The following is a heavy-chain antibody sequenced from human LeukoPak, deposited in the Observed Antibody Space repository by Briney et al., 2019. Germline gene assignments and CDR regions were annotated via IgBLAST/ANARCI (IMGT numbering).Heavy chain of an antibody. CDR3: AKRGGDCGGDCYSAWYFDL. CDR1: VFSFSIYA. Sequence: PGGSLRLSCAASVFSFSIYAMSWVRQAPGKGLEWVSAISGSGGGTYYADSVKGRFTISRDNSKNTLYLQINSLRAEDTAVYYCAKRGGDCGGDCYSAWYFDLWGRGTLVTVSS. V-gene: IGHV3-23*01. CDR2: ISGSGGGT. J-gene: IGHJ2*01. D-gene: IGHD2-21*02.